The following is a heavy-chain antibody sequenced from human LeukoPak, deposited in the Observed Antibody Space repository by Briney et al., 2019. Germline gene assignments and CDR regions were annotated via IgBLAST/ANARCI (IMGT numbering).Heavy chain of an antibody. J-gene: IGHJ6*03. CDR3: ARGWPPGPHMDV. V-gene: IGHV4-59*01. CDR1: GGSISSYY. CDR2: IYYSGST. Sequence: SETLSLTCTVSGGSISSYYWSWIRQPPGKGLEWIGYIYYSGSTNYIPSLKSRVTISVDTSKNQFSLKLSSVTAADTAVYYCARGWPPGPHMDVWGKGTTVTVSS.